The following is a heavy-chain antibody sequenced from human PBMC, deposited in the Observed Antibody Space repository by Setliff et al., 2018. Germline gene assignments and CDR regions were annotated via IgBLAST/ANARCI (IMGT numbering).Heavy chain of an antibody. V-gene: IGHV3-21*06. D-gene: IGHD2-21*01. CDR3: SSYLVS. CDR1: GFTFSDAW. Sequence: GGSLRLSCAASGFTFSDAWMNWVRQAPGKGLEWVSGISGSGGSTYYADSVKGRFTISRDNARNLLYLQMNSLRVDDTAVYYCSSYLVSWGQGALVTVSS. J-gene: IGHJ4*02. CDR2: ISGSGGST.